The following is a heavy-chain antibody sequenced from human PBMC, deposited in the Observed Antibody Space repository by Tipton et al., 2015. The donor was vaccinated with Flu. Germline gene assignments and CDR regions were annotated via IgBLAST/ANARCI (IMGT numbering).Heavy chain of an antibody. CDR2: IYKSGVT. J-gene: IGHJ3*02. Sequence: TLSLTCSVSGDSIGSPYYWGWIRKPAGQGLEWIGRIYKSGVTDYSPSVQNRLTLSVDASKTQVSLQLTSVTAADTAVYYCATEMLDPFLEYRPFDMWGQGTKVTVSS. CDR3: ATEMLDPFLEYRPFDM. V-gene: IGHV4-4*07. CDR1: GDSIGSPYY. D-gene: IGHD1-1*01.